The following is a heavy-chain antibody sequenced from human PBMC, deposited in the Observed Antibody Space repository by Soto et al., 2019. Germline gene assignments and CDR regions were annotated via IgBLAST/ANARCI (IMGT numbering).Heavy chain of an antibody. Sequence: QVQLVQSGAEVKKPGSSVKVSCKASGGTFNNYAISWVRQAPGQGLEWMGGIIPLFGATNYAQHFQGRVTITADKLTSPSYMELSSLKSEDTAVYYCARLIGEGYSGTYGLDYWGQGTLVTVSS. V-gene: IGHV1-69*06. J-gene: IGHJ4*02. CDR3: ARLIGEGYSGTYGLDY. CDR1: GGTFNNYA. CDR2: IIPLFGAT. D-gene: IGHD1-26*01.